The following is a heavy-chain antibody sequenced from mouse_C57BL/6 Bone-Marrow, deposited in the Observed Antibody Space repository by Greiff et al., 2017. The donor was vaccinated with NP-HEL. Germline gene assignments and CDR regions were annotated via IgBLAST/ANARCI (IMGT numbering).Heavy chain of an antibody. J-gene: IGHJ4*01. D-gene: IGHD2-12*01. Sequence: EVQLQQSGPELVKPGASVKISCKASGYSFTGYYMNWVKQSPEKSLEWIGEINPSTGGTTYNQKFKAKATLTVAKSSSTAYMQLKSLTSEDSAVYYCARDLYSFYAMDYWGQGTSVTVSS. CDR2: INPSTGGT. V-gene: IGHV1-42*01. CDR1: GYSFTGYY. CDR3: ARDLYSFYAMDY.